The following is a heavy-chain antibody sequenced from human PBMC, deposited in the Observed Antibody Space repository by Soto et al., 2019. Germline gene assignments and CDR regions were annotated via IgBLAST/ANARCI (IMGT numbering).Heavy chain of an antibody. V-gene: IGHV3-15*01. D-gene: IGHD2-2*01. J-gene: IGHJ4*02. Sequence: PGGSLSLSCAASGFPFSNAWMSWVRQAPGKGLEWVGRIKSKTDGGTTDYAAPVKGRFTISRDDSKNTLYLQMNSLKTEDTAVYYCTTDQYCSSTSCSFDYWGQGTLVTVSS. CDR3: TTDQYCSSTSCSFDY. CDR1: GFPFSNAW. CDR2: IKSKTDGGTT.